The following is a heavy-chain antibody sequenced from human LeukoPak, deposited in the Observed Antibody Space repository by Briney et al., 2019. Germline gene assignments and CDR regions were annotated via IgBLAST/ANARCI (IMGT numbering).Heavy chain of an antibody. Sequence: GGSLRLSCAASGFTVSRNYMSWVRQAPGKGLEWVSIIYSGGSTHYADSVKGRFTISRDNSKNTLYLQMNSLRAEDTAVYYCGRLSHSSGWYVGAFWGLGTLVTVSS. V-gene: IGHV3-66*01. J-gene: IGHJ4*02. D-gene: IGHD6-19*01. CDR2: IYSGGST. CDR1: GFTVSRNY. CDR3: GRLSHSSGWYVGAF.